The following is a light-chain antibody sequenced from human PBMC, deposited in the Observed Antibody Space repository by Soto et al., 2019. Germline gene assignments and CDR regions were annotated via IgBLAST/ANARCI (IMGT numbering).Light chain of an antibody. J-gene: IGKJ1*01. CDR1: QTIRTY. V-gene: IGKV3-20*01. CDR3: QQYSSSRT. CDR2: DAS. Sequence: EIVLTQSPATLSLSPGETATLSCRASQTIRTYLAWYQQKPGQAPRLLIYDASSRATGIPDRFSGSGSGTDFTLTISRLEPEDFAVYYCQQYSSSRTFGQGTKVDIK.